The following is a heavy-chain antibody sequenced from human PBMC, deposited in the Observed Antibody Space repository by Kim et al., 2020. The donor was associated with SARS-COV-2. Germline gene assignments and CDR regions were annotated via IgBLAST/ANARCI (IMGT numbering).Heavy chain of an antibody. V-gene: IGHV3-23*01. Sequence: RFTISRDNSKNTLYLKMNSLRAEDTAVYYCAKAGGLMITFGGVIVSEYFQHWGQGTLVTVSS. D-gene: IGHD3-16*02. J-gene: IGHJ1*01. CDR3: AKAGGLMITFGGVIVSEYFQH.